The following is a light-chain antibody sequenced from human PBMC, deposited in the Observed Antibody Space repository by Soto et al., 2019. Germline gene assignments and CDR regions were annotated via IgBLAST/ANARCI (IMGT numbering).Light chain of an antibody. J-gene: IGKJ4*01. CDR2: DAS. CDR1: QTINNY. V-gene: IGKV3-11*01. Sequence: EIVLTQSPATLSLSPGERATLACRASQTINNYLAWYQQKPGQAPRLLVYDASYRAIGIPARFSGSGSGTEFTLTISSLEPEDFEVYYCQQRSDWPTRLTFGGGTKVEI. CDR3: QQRSDWPTRLT.